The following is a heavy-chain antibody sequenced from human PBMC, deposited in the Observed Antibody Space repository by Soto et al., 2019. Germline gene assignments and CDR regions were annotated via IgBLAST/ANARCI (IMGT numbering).Heavy chain of an antibody. Sequence: PSETLSLTCTVSGGSISSGGYYWSWIRQHPGKVLEWIGYIYYSGSTYYNPSLKSRATISVDTSKNQFSLKLSSVTAADTAVYYCARESRPVDDSSGYYYVSWGQGTLVTVSS. CDR1: GGSISSGGYY. V-gene: IGHV4-31*03. J-gene: IGHJ4*02. CDR3: ARESRPVDDSSGYYYVS. D-gene: IGHD3-22*01. CDR2: IYYSGST.